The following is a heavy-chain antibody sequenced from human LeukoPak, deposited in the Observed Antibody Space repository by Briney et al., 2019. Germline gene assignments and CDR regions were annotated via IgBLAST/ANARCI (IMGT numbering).Heavy chain of an antibody. Sequence: ASVKVSCKASGYTFTSYGISWVRQAPGQGLEWMGWISAYNGNTNYAQKLQGRVTMTTDTSTSTAYMELRSLRSDDTAVYYCARVTRGEAAAGILYWGQGTLVTVSS. CDR1: GYTFTSYG. CDR3: ARVTRGEAAAGILY. V-gene: IGHV1-18*01. D-gene: IGHD6-13*01. J-gene: IGHJ4*02. CDR2: ISAYNGNT.